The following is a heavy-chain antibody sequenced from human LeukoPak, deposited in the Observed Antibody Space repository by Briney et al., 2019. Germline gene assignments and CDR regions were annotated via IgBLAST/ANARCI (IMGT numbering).Heavy chain of an antibody. Sequence: GGSVRLSCAASGFTFSSYAMHWVRQAPGKGLEYVSAISSNGGSTYYANSVKGRFTISRANAKNPLYLQMNSLRAEDTAVYYCARDQSSVAGTTYNWFDPWGQGTLVTVSS. D-gene: IGHD6-19*01. CDR3: ARDQSSVAGTTYNWFDP. J-gene: IGHJ5*02. CDR1: GFTFSSYA. V-gene: IGHV3-64*01. CDR2: ISSNGGST.